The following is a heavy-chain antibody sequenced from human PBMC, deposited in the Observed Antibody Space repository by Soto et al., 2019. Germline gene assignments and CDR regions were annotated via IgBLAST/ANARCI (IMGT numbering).Heavy chain of an antibody. CDR1: GFTFSSYW. J-gene: IGHJ5*02. V-gene: IGHV3-74*01. Sequence: PGGSLRLSCAASGFTFSSYWMHWVRQAPGKGLVWVSRINSDGSSTSYADSVKGRFTISRDNAKNTLYLQMNSLRAEDTAVYYCAREEGSPGGNWFDPWGQGTLVTVSS. D-gene: IGHD1-26*01. CDR3: AREEGSPGGNWFDP. CDR2: INSDGSST.